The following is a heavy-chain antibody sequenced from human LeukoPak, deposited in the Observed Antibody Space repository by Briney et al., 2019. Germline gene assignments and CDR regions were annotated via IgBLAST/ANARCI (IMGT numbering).Heavy chain of an antibody. D-gene: IGHD3-22*01. CDR1: GFTVSSNY. V-gene: IGHV3-66*01. Sequence: GGSLRLSCAASGFTVSSNYMSWVRQAPGKGLEWVSVIYSGGSTYYADSVNGRLTISKDNSKNTLYLHINSLRAEDTAVYYCARYYYDNHYFDYWGQGTLVTVSS. CDR2: IYSGGST. J-gene: IGHJ4*02. CDR3: ARYYYDNHYFDY.